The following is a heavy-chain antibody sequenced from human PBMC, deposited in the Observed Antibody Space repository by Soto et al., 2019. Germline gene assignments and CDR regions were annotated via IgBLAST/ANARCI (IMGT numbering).Heavy chain of an antibody. Sequence: GGSLRLSCAASGFTFSRFELHWVRQAPGKGLEWISYISSSGSTAYYASSVEGRFTISRDNANNSVYLQMDSPRAEDTALYYCTRAAWFPYLSFYWGQGALVTVSS. J-gene: IGHJ4*02. CDR3: TRAAWFPYLSFY. V-gene: IGHV3-48*03. CDR2: ISSSGSTA. CDR1: GFTFSRFE. D-gene: IGHD3-10*01.